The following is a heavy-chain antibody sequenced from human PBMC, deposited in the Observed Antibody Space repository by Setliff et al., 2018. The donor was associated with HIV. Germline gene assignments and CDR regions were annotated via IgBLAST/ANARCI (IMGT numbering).Heavy chain of an antibody. D-gene: IGHD3-16*01. CDR3: ARMLWRWGNYFDY. CDR1: GASISSHY. V-gene: IGHV4-59*08. J-gene: IGHJ4*02. CDR2: IYSTGST. Sequence: SETLSLTCTVSGASISSHYWSWIRQSPGRELEWIGYIYSTGSTNYNPSLQSRVTISVDTSKNQFSLKLSSVTATDTAVYYCARMLWRWGNYFDYWGQGTLVTVSS.